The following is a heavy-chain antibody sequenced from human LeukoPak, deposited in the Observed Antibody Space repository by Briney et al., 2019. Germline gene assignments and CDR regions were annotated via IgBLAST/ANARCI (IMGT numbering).Heavy chain of an antibody. CDR3: AKPIVPSAISGAAFDI. D-gene: IGHD2-2*02. V-gene: IGHV3-23*01. Sequence: PGGSLRLSCAASGFTFSSYAMSWVRQAPGKGLEWASAISGSGGSTYYADSVKGRFTISRDNSKNTVYLQMNSLRADDTAVYYCAKPIVPSAISGAAFDIWGQGTMVTVSS. J-gene: IGHJ3*02. CDR1: GFTFSSYA. CDR2: ISGSGGST.